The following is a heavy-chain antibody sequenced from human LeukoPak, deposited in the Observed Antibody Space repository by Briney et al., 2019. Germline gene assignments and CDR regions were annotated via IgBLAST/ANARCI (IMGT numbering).Heavy chain of an antibody. CDR2: IYYSGST. D-gene: IGHD3-16*01. V-gene: IGHV4-59*01. Sequence: SETLSLTCTASGGSISSYYWSWIRQPPGKGLEWIGYIYYSGSTNYNPSLKSRVTISVDTSKNQFSLKLSSVTAADTAVYYCARDSLGGDDAFDIWGQGTMVTVSS. CDR3: ARDSLGGDDAFDI. CDR1: GGSISSYY. J-gene: IGHJ3*02.